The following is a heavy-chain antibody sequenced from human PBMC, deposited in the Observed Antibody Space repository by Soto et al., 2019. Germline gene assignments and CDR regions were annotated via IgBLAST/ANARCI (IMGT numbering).Heavy chain of an antibody. CDR3: ARGGGIVGTGDAFDI. D-gene: IGHD1-26*01. Sequence: PGGSLRLSCAASGFTFSSYEMNWVRQAPGKGLEWVSYISSSGSTIYYADSVKGRFTISRDNAKNSLYLQMNSLRAEDTAVYYCARGGGIVGTGDAFDIWGQGTMVTVSS. CDR2: ISSSGSTI. J-gene: IGHJ3*02. V-gene: IGHV3-48*03. CDR1: GFTFSSYE.